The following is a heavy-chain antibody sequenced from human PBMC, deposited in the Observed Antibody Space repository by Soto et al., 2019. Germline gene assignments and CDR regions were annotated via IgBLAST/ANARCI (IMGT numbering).Heavy chain of an antibody. D-gene: IGHD6-6*01. J-gene: IGHJ6*03. CDR2: IYYSGST. CDR1: GGSISSGGYY. CDR3: ASERGLYSSSSSAFGYYYMDV. Sequence: PSETLSLTCTVSGGSISSGGYYWSWIRQHPGKGLEWIGYIYYSGSTNYNPSLKSRVTISVDTSKNQFSLKLSSVTAADTAVYYCASERGLYSSSSSAFGYYYMDVWGKGTTVTVSS. V-gene: IGHV4-61*08.